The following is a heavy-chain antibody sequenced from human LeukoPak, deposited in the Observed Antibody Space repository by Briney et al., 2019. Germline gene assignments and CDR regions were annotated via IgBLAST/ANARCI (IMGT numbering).Heavy chain of an antibody. CDR2: INHSGST. D-gene: IGHD3-3*01. CDR3: ARITDRTIFGEIMHGFDV. J-gene: IGHJ3*01. V-gene: IGHV4-34*01. CDR1: GESFSGYY. Sequence: SETLSLTCAVYGESFSGYYWTWIRQPPGKGLEWIGEINHSGSTNYNPSLKSRVTISVDTSKNQFSLKLSSVTAADTAVYYCARITDRTIFGEIMHGFDVWGQGTPVTVSS.